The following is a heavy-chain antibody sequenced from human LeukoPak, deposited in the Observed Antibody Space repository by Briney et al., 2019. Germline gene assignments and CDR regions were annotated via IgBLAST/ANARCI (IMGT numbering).Heavy chain of an antibody. J-gene: IGHJ6*02. Sequence: ASVKVSCKASGYTFTAYYLRWVRLAPGQGLEWMGWINPKSGGTEYPQRFQGRVTMTRDTSISTAYMELSRPRSDDTAVYYCARDHCSANSCYEDYYNGLDVWGQGTTVTVPS. V-gene: IGHV1-2*02. CDR3: ARDHCSANSCYEDYYNGLDV. D-gene: IGHD2-2*01. CDR1: GYTFTAYY. CDR2: INPKSGGT.